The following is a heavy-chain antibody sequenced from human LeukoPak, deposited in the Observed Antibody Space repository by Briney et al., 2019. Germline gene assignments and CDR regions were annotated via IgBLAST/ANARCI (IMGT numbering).Heavy chain of an antibody. J-gene: IGHJ6*02. CDR1: GGSTSSYY. D-gene: IGHD2-2*01. CDR2: IYYSGST. Sequence: PSETLSLTCTVSGGSTSSYYWSWIRQPPGKGLEWIGYIYYSGSTNYNPSLKSRVTISVDTSKNQFSLKLSSVTAADTAVYYCARGRVVPPRYYYYGMDVWGQGTTVTVSS. CDR3: ARGRVVPPRYYYYGMDV. V-gene: IGHV4-59*01.